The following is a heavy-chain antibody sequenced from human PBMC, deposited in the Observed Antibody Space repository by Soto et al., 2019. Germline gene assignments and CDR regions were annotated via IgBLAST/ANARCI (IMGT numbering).Heavy chain of an antibody. CDR3: AKGPATVTPDYYYYYMDV. CDR1: GFAFSSYA. J-gene: IGHJ6*03. V-gene: IGHV3-23*01. CDR2: ISGSGGST. D-gene: IGHD4-4*01. Sequence: GGSLRLSCAASGFAFSSYAMSWVSQAPGKGLEWVSAISGSGGSTYYADSVKGRFTISRDNSKNTLYLQMNSLRAEDTAVYYCAKGPATVTPDYYYYYMDVWGKGTTVTVSS.